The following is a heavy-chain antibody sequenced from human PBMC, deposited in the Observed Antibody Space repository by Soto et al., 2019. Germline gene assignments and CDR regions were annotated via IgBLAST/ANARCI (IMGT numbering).Heavy chain of an antibody. V-gene: IGHV3-33*01. Sequence: QVQLVESGGGVVQPGRSLRLSCAASGFTFSSYGMHWVRQAPGKGLEWVAVIWYDGSNEYYVDSVKGRFTISRDNSKNTLYLQMNSLRAEDTGVYYYEREEYSSGTGYIQHWGQGTLVTVSS. D-gene: IGHD6-19*01. CDR1: GFTFSSYG. CDR2: IWYDGSNE. J-gene: IGHJ1*01. CDR3: EREEYSSGTGYIQH.